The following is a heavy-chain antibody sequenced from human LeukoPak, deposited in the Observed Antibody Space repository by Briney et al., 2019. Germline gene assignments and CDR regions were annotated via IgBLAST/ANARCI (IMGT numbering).Heavy chain of an antibody. D-gene: IGHD6-13*01. V-gene: IGHV4-31*03. J-gene: IGHJ5*02. Sequence: SETLSLTCTVSGGSISSGGYYWSWIRQHPGKGLEWIGYIYYSGSTYYNPSLKSRVTISVDTSKNQFSLKLSSVTAADTAAYYCALLHWGAAAGTGWFDPWGQGTLVTVSS. CDR2: IYYSGST. CDR1: GGSISSGGYY. CDR3: ALLHWGAAAGTGWFDP.